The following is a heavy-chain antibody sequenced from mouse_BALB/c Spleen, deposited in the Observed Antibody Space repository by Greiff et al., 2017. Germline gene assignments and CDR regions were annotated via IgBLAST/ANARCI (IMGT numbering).Heavy chain of an antibody. Sequence: QVQLKESGPGLVAPSQSLSITCTVSGFSLTSYDISWIRQPPGKGLEWLGVIWTGGGTNYNSAFMSRLSISKDNSNSQVFLKMNSLQTDDTAISYCVRDDRYVDYAMDYWGQGTSVTVSS. V-gene: IGHV2-9-2*01. D-gene: IGHD2-14*01. CDR1: GFSLTSYD. J-gene: IGHJ4*01. CDR3: VRDDRYVDYAMDY. CDR2: IWTGGGT.